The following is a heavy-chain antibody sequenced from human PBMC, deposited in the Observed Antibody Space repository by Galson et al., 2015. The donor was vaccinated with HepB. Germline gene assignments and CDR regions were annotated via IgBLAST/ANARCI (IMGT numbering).Heavy chain of an antibody. D-gene: IGHD6-19*01. J-gene: IGHJ4*02. CDR1: GFPFNTYW. CDR3: ATRGQAMAD. V-gene: IGHV3-7*01. CDR2: INEDGSDK. Sequence: SLRLSCAASGFPFNTYWMTWVRQAPGKGLEWAANINEDGSDKNYVDSVKGRFIISRDNAKRALYLQMNSLRADDTAVYYCATRGQAMADWGQGTLVTVSS.